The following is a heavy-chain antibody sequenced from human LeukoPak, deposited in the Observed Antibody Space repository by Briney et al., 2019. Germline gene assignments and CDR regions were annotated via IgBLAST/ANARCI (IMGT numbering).Heavy chain of an antibody. CDR2: ISSSSSYI. J-gene: IGHJ4*02. D-gene: IGHD3-16*02. CDR1: GFTFSSYS. V-gene: IGHV3-21*01. CDR3: ARDGEITFGGVIDY. Sequence: PGGSLRLSCAASGFTFSSYSMNWVRQAPGKGLEWVSSISSSSSYIYYADSVKGRFTISRDNAKNSLYLQMNSLRAEDTAVYYCARDGEITFGGVIDYWGQGTLVTVSS.